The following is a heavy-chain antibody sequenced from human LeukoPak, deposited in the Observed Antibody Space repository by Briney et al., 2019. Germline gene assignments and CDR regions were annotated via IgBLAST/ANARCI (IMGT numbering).Heavy chain of an antibody. D-gene: IGHD3-16*01. CDR3: AREHSVGGGLDAFDM. CDR2: VYSIGRT. Sequence: SETLSLTCTVSGGSISTYYWNWIPQAPGKGLEWIGYVYSIGRTNSNPTLRSRVTISVDTSKNQFSLRLTSVTAADTAVYYCAREHSVGGGLDAFDMWGQGTMVTVSS. CDR1: GGSISTYY. J-gene: IGHJ3*02. V-gene: IGHV4-59*01.